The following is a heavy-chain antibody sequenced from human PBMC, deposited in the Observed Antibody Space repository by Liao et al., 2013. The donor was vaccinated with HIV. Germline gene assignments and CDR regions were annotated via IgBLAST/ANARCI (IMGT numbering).Heavy chain of an antibody. V-gene: IGHV4-4*07. Sequence: QVQLQESGPGLVKPSETLTLTCTVSGGSISSYYWSWVRQPAGKGLEWIGRIYTTGTTHYNPSLKSRVIISLDKSKKLFSLSLTSVAAADTATYYCARSRVGATFDSWGQGTLVTVSS. CDR2: IYTTGTT. D-gene: IGHD1-26*01. CDR3: ARSRVGATFDS. J-gene: IGHJ4*02. CDR1: GGSISSYY.